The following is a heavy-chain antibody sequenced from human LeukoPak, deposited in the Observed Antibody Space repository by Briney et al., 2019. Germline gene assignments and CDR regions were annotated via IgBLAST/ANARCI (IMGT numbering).Heavy chain of an antibody. CDR1: GGSFSGYY. D-gene: IGHD6-19*01. CDR3: ARDSLGSGSGWTDY. J-gene: IGHJ4*02. V-gene: IGHV4-34*01. Sequence: PSETLSLTCAVYGGSFSGYYWSWIRQPPGKGLEWIGEINHSGSTNYNPSLKSRATISVDTSKNQFSLKLSSVTAADTAVYYCARDSLGSGSGWTDYWGQGTLVTVSS. CDR2: INHSGST.